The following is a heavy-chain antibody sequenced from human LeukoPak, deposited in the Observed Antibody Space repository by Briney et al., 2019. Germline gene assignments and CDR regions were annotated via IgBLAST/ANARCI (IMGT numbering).Heavy chain of an antibody. CDR2: INPSGGST. V-gene: IGHV1-46*01. J-gene: IGHJ6*03. CDR3: ARAVEYCGGDCYPYMDV. Sequence: ASVKVSCKASGYTFTNYYIHWVRQAPGQGLEWMGIINPSGGSTNYAQKFQGRVTMTRDMSTSTVYMELNSLRSDDTAVYYCARAVEYCGGDCYPYMDVWGKGTTVTVSS. CDR1: GYTFTNYY. D-gene: IGHD2-21*02.